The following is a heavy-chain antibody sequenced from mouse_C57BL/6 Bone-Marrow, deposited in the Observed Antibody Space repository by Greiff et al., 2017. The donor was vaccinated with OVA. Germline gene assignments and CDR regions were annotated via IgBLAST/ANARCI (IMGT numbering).Heavy chain of an antibody. D-gene: IGHD2-5*01. V-gene: IGHV3-6*01. CDR3: ARNAYYSNYDYYAMDY. CDR1: GYSITSGYY. CDR2: ISYDGSN. J-gene: IGHJ4*01. Sequence: VQLKESGPGLVKPSQSLSLTCSVTGYSITSGYYWNWIRQFPGNKLEWMGYISYDGSNNYNPALKNRISITRDTSKNQSFLKLNSVTTEDTATYYCARNAYYSNYDYYAMDYGGQGTSVTVSS.